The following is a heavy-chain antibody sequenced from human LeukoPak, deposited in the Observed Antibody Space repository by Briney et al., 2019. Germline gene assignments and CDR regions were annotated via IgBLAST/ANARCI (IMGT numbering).Heavy chain of an antibody. CDR3: ARVGATTGYYYYYMDV. D-gene: IGHD1-26*01. Sequence: ASVKVSCTASGYTFTSYGISWVRQAPGQGLEWMGWISAYNGNTNYAQKLQGRVTMTTDTSTSTAYMELRSLRSDDTAVYYCARVGATTGYYYYYMDVWGKGTTVTVSS. V-gene: IGHV1-18*01. CDR2: ISAYNGNT. J-gene: IGHJ6*03. CDR1: GYTFTSYG.